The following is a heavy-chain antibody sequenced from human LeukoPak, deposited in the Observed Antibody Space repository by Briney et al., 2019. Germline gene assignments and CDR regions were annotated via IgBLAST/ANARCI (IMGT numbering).Heavy chain of an antibody. CDR1: GGSISSSSYY. CDR2: IYYSGST. V-gene: IGHV4-39*07. J-gene: IGHJ4*02. Sequence: PSETLSLTCTVSGGSISSSSYYWGWIRQPPGKGLEWNGSIYYSGSTYYNPSLKSRVTISVDTSKNQFSLKLSSVTAADTAVYYCARDLKIWYYWGQGTLVTVSS. D-gene: IGHD3-16*01. CDR3: ARDLKIWYY.